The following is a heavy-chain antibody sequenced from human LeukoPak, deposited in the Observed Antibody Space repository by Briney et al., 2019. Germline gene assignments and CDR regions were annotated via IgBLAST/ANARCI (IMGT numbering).Heavy chain of an antibody. D-gene: IGHD5-18*01. CDR2: ISSSGNII. Sequence: GGSLRLSCAASGFTFSDYYMSWIREAPGGGVEWGSYISSSGNIIYSADSVKGRFTISRDNAKNSLYLQINSLRAEDTAVYYCARATAADTAMIYFDYWGQGTLVTVSS. V-gene: IGHV3-11*01. CDR1: GFTFSDYY. CDR3: ARATAADTAMIYFDY. J-gene: IGHJ4*02.